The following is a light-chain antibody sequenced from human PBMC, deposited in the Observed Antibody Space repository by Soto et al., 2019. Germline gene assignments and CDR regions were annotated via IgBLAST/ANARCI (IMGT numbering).Light chain of an antibody. Sequence: DIQMTQSPSTLSASVGDRVTITCRASQSISNWLAWYQQKPGKAPKLLIYDASSLESGVPSRLSGSGSGAEFTRTSSSLQPDDASYYYWQQNNNDARTFGPGTKVDIK. CDR2: DAS. CDR1: QSISNW. V-gene: IGKV1-5*01. J-gene: IGKJ3*01. CDR3: QQNNNDART.